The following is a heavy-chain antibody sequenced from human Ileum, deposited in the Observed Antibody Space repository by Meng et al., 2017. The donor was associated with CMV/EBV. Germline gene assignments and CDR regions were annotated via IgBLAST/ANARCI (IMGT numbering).Heavy chain of an antibody. Sequence: QVQLVQSGSELKKPGASVKISCKASGYTFTRYNINWVRQAPGQGLEWMGIIHPSGGVTTYAQKFQGRVTMTSDTSTTTVYMELSSLTSEDTAVYYCASDFSGSAPSGFDYWGQGTLVTVSS. CDR2: IHPSGGVT. V-gene: IGHV1-46*01. D-gene: IGHD3-10*01. J-gene: IGHJ4*02. CDR1: GYTFTRYN. CDR3: ASDFSGSAPSGFDY.